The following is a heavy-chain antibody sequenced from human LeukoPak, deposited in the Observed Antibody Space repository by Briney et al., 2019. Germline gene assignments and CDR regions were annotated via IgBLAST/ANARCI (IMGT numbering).Heavy chain of an antibody. D-gene: IGHD5-18*01. Sequence: ASVKVSCKASGYTFTGYYMHWVRQAPGQGLEWMGWINPNSGGTNYAQKFQGRVTMTRDTSISTAYMELSRLRSDDTAVYYCARPGRSYGFGNYYYYMDVWGKGTTVTISS. V-gene: IGHV1-2*02. CDR3: ARPGRSYGFGNYYYYMDV. CDR2: INPNSGGT. CDR1: GYTFTGYY. J-gene: IGHJ6*03.